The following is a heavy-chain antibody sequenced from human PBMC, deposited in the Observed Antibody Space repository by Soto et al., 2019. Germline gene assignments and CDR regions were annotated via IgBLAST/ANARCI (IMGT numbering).Heavy chain of an antibody. V-gene: IGHV4-39*01. CDR3: AHTNSYDLWSGHLGCFDP. CDR2: IYYSGST. D-gene: IGHD3-3*01. J-gene: IGHJ5*02. Sequence: PSETLSLTCTVSGGSISSISFYWGWIPQPPGKGLEWIGSIYYSGSTYYNPSLKSRVTISVDTSKNQFSLKLSSVTAADTAVYYCAHTNSYDLWSGHLGCFDPWGPGTLVTAPQ. CDR1: GGSISSISFY.